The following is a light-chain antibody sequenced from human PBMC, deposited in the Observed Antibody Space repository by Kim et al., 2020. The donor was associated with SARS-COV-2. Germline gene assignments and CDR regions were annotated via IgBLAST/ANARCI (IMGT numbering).Light chain of an antibody. CDR1: RCSLDDNY. J-gene: IGLJ2*01. CDR2: EDD. Sequence: GKTVTVSCTRSRCSLDDNYVQWYQPRPGGVPTTVIYEDDQRPSGVSDRFSGSIDNSSNSASLTISGLRTEDEADYYCQSYNRDNVIFGGGTQLTVL. CDR3: QSYNRDNVI. V-gene: IGLV6-57*03.